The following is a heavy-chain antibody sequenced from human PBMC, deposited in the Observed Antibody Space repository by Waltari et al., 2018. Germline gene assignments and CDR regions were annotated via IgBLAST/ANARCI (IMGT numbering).Heavy chain of an antibody. J-gene: IGHJ6*03. D-gene: IGHD2-2*01. CDR1: GYTFTGYY. CDR3: ARADCSSTSCTHYYYYMDV. V-gene: IGHV1-2*02. CDR2: INPHCGGT. Sequence: QVQLVQSGAEVKKPGASVKVSCKASGYTFTGYYMHWVRQAPGQGLEWMGGINPHCGGTNYAQKFQGRVPMTRDTSISTAYMELSRLRSDDTAVYYCARADCSSTSCTHYYYYMDVWGKGTTVTISS.